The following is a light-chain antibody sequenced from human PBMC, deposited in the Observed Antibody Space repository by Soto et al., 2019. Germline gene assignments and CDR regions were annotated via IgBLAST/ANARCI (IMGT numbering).Light chain of an antibody. CDR1: SSDVGGYNY. V-gene: IGLV2-14*01. CDR2: EVS. CDR3: SSYTSSSINYV. J-gene: IGLJ1*01. Sequence: QSALTQPASVSGSPGQSITISCPGTSSDVGGYNYVSWYQQHPGKAPKLMIYEVSKRPSGVSNRFCGSKSGNTASLTISGLQAEDEADYYCSSYTSSSINYVFGTGTKVTV.